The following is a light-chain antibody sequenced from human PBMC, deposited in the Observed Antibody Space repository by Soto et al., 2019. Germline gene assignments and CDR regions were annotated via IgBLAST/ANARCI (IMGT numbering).Light chain of an antibody. CDR2: DNS. V-gene: IGLV3-21*02. Sequence: SYELTQPPSVSVAPGQTATISCGENNIDSRTVHWYQQKPGQAPLLVVYDNSFRPSGIPNRFSGSNSGNTATLTVSGLQAEDEADYYCSSFVGSPVVFGGGTKVTVL. CDR1: NIDSRT. CDR3: SSFVGSPVV. J-gene: IGLJ2*01.